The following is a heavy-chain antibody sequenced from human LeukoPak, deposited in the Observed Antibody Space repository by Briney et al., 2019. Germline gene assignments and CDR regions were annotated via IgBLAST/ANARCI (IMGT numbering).Heavy chain of an antibody. D-gene: IGHD3-10*01. CDR3: TLMLRGVID. V-gene: IGHV4-31*03. CDR2: IAYTGST. CDR1: GGSLSSAEYY. J-gene: IGHJ4*02. Sequence: SETLPLTFSGSGGSLSSAEYYLGWLSQRPGTGLEWIGCIAYTGSTYYNPSLKSRVSISADTSTNQFSLKLSSVTAADTAVYYCTLMLRGVIDWGQGTLVTVSS.